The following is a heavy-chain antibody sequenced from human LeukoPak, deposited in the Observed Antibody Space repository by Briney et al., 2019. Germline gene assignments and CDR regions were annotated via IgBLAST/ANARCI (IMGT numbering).Heavy chain of an antibody. Sequence: GGSLRLSCTGSGFTFGDFAMSWVRQAPGKGLEWVSDQSDTGYYGNYADSAKGRFTISRDNSKNSLWLQMNSLRVEDTAMYYCARKWHGGFDIWSQGAMVTVSS. CDR3: ARKWHGGFDI. CDR2: QSDTGYYG. D-gene: IGHD2-8*01. V-gene: IGHV3-23*01. J-gene: IGHJ3*02. CDR1: GFTFGDFA.